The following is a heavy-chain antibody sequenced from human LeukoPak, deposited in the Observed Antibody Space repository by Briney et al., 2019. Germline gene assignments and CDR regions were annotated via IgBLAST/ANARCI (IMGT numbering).Heavy chain of an antibody. J-gene: IGHJ4*02. CDR3: ARDRGYDILTGYYTRFDD. V-gene: IGHV4-4*07. CDR1: GGSISNYY. D-gene: IGHD3-9*01. CDR2: IYSRVT. Sequence: SETLSLTCTVSGGSISNYYLSWIRQPAGKGLEWIGRIYSRVTTYNPSLKSRVTMSADTSRNHVSLTLNSVTAADTAMYYCARDRGYDILTGYYTRFDDWGQGTLVTVSS.